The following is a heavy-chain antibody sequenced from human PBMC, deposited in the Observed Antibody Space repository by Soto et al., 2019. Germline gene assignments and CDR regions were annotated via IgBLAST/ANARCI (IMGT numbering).Heavy chain of an antibody. V-gene: IGHV4-30-4*01. Sequence: PSETLSLTCTVSGGSISSGDYYWSWIRQPPGKGLEWIGYIYYSGSTYYNPSLKSRVTISVDTSKNQFSLKLSSVTAADTAVYYCARADYYGSGSYYYYYYGMDVWGQGTTVTVLL. CDR1: GGSISSGDYY. CDR2: IYYSGST. CDR3: ARADYYGSGSYYYYYYGMDV. D-gene: IGHD3-10*01. J-gene: IGHJ6*02.